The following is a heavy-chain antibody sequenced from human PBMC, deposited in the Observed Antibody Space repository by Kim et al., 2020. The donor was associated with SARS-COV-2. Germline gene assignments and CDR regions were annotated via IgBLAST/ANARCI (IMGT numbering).Heavy chain of an antibody. CDR3: VKVKRMVTMTD. CDR2: ISGIGGSI. V-gene: IGHV3-23*01. CDR1: GFTFSSYA. J-gene: IGHJ4*02. Sequence: GGSLRLSCVASGFTFSSYAMSWVRQAPGKGLEWVSVISGIGGSIYYANSVKGRFTISRDNSKSTLYLQMNDLSGEDTAVYYCVKVKRMVTMTDWGQGTL. D-gene: IGHD2-21*02.